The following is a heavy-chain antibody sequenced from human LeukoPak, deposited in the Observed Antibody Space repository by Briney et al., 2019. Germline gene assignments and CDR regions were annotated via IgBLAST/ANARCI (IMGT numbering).Heavy chain of an antibody. CDR3: TRDGPMMSNYDILTGEDY. D-gene: IGHD3-9*01. CDR1: GFTFGDYA. V-gene: IGHV3-49*03. CDR2: IRSKAYGGTT. Sequence: GGSLRPSCTASGFTFGDYAMSWFRQAPGKGLEWVGFIRSKAYGGTTEYAASVKGRFTISRDDSKSIAYLQMNSLKTEDTAVYYCTRDGPMMSNYDILTGEDYWGQGTLVTVSS. J-gene: IGHJ4*02.